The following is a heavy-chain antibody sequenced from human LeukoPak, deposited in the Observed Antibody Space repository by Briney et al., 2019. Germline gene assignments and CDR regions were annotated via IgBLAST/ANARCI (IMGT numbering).Heavy chain of an antibody. CDR2: IYYSGST. D-gene: IGHD3-3*01. CDR3: ARVRTYYDFWSGSHLDAFDI. V-gene: IGHV4-59*01. J-gene: IGHJ3*02. Sequence: KPSETLSLTCTVSGGSISIYYWSWIRQPPGKGLEWIGYIYYSGSTNYNPSLKSRVTISVDTSKNQFSLKLSSVTAADTAVYYCARVRTYYDFWSGSHLDAFDIWGQGTMVTVSS. CDR1: GGSISIYY.